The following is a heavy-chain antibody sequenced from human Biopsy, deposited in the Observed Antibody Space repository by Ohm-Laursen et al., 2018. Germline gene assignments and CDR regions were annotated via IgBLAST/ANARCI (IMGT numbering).Heavy chain of an antibody. J-gene: IGHJ4*02. V-gene: IGHV1-8*01. D-gene: IGHD3-22*01. CDR3: ARDFNYDGGGSFNFDY. CDR2: MNPNSGNT. Sequence: ASVKVSCKSSGYTFTNYNVNWVRQATGQGLEWMGWMNPNSGNTGYAQKFQGRVTMTRNTSISTAYMELSGLTSVDTAVYYCARDFNYDGGGSFNFDYWGQGTLVTVSS. CDR1: GYTFTNYN.